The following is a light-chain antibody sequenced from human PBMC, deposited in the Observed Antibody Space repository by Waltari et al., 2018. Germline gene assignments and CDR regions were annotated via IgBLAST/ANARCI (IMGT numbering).Light chain of an antibody. Sequence: DIQMTQSPSTLSAFVGDTVTITCRASENINSWLAWYQEKPGKAPKLLIQKASNLESGVPSRFSCSGSGTEFTLTISSLQADDFASYYCQQYRISPWTFGQGTKVEI. CDR3: QQYRISPWT. CDR1: ENINSW. J-gene: IGKJ1*01. CDR2: KAS. V-gene: IGKV1-5*03.